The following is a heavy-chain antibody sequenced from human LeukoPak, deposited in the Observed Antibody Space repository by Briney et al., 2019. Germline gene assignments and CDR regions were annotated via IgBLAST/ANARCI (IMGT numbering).Heavy chain of an antibody. J-gene: IGHJ4*02. CDR3: AAGTTVTTFTGHPNDFDY. Sequence: GASVKVSCKASGYTFTSYDINWVRQAPGQGLEWMGWMNPNSGNTGYAQKFQGRVTMTRNTSISTAYMELRSLRSEDTAVYYCAAGTTVTTFTGHPNDFDYWGQGTLVTVSS. CDR2: MNPNSGNT. CDR1: GYTFTSYD. D-gene: IGHD4-17*01. V-gene: IGHV1-8*01.